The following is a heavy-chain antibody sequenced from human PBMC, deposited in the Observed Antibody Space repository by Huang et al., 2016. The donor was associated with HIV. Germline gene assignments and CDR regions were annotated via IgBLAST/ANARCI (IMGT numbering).Heavy chain of an antibody. CDR1: GYSFSTFW. J-gene: IGHJ5*02. CDR2: IYPDSSEI. D-gene: IGHD1-26*01. Sequence: EVQLVQSGAEARKPGESLTISCKGSGYSFSTFWIAWVRHMPGKGLEWMGIIYPDSSEINYSPSFQGHITNAADKSLSTAYLQWSSLKVSDSAIYYGARHRGSEKWERNWFDPWGQGTLVTVSS. CDR3: ARHRGSEKWERNWFDP. V-gene: IGHV5-51*01.